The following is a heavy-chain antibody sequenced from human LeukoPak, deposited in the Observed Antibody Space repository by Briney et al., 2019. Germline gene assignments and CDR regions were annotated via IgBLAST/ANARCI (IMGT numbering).Heavy chain of an antibody. CDR2: IYYSGSA. CDR1: GGSISSYY. V-gene: IGHV4-59*01. Sequence: SETLSLTCTVSGGSISSYYWSWIRQPPGKGLEWIGYIYYSGSANYNPSLKSRVTISVDTSKNQFSLKLSSVTAADTAVYYCARDLEWLIFDYWGQGTLVTVSS. J-gene: IGHJ4*02. CDR3: ARDLEWLIFDY. D-gene: IGHD6-19*01.